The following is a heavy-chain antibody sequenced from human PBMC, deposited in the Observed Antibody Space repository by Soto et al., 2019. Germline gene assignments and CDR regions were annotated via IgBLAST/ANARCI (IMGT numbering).Heavy chain of an antibody. CDR2: IYPGDSET. CDR1: GYSFTSYW. V-gene: IGHV5-51*01. Sequence: GGSLKISFKGSGYSFTSYWIGWVRQMPGKGLEGRGIIYPGDSETTYSPCFKGQVTNEDAKSISTAYLKCSSLKASDTAMYYCARHRSKYSYGPLPTRYYYYGMDVWGQGTTVTVSS. D-gene: IGHD5-18*01. CDR3: ARHRSKYSYGPLPTRYYYYGMDV. J-gene: IGHJ6*02.